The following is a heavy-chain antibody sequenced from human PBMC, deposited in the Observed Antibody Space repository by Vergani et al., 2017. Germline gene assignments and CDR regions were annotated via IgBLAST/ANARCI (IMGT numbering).Heavy chain of an antibody. CDR3: ARDLKEAGGAFDI. V-gene: IGHV4-59*01. CDR2: IYYSGST. D-gene: IGHD6-13*01. Sequence: QVQLQESGPGLVKPSETLSLTCTVPGGSISSYSWSWIRQPPGKGLEWIGYIYYSGSTNYNPSLKSRVTISVDTSKNQFSLKLSSVTDADTAVYYCARDLKEAGGAFDIWGQGTMVTVSS. CDR1: GGSISSYS. J-gene: IGHJ3*02.